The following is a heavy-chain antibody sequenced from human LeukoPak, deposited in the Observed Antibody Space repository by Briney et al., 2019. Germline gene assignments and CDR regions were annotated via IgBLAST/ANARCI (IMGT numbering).Heavy chain of an antibody. CDR3: ARSILTLGYYFDY. Sequence: SETLSLTCTVSGYSISSGYYWGWIRQPPRKGLEWIGSIYHSGSTYYNPPLKSRVTISVDTSKNHFSLKLSSVTAADTAVYYCARSILTLGYYFDYWGQGTLVTVSS. CDR1: GYSISSGYY. V-gene: IGHV4-38-2*02. CDR2: IYHSGST. D-gene: IGHD3-3*02. J-gene: IGHJ4*02.